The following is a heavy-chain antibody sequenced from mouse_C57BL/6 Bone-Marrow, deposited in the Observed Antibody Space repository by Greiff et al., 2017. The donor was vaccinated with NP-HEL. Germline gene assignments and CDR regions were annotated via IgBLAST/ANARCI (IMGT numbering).Heavy chain of an antibody. D-gene: IGHD2-1*01. CDR1: GYAFTNYL. CDR3: AREGYGISFAY. CDR2: INPGSGGT. V-gene: IGHV1-54*01. Sequence: VQLQQSGAELVRPGTSVKVFCKASGYAFTNYLIEWVKQRPGQGLEWIGVINPGSGGTNYNEKFKGKATLTADKSSSTAYMQLSSLTSEDSAVYFCAREGYGISFAYWGQGTLVTVSA. J-gene: IGHJ3*01.